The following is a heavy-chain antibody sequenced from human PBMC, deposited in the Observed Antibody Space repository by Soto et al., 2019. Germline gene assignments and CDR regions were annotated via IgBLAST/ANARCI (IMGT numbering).Heavy chain of an antibody. CDR2: ITESGDTT. CDR3: AKDPVDDYDDYGRYLKRDFDY. J-gene: IGHJ4*02. Sequence: PGGSLRLSCVASGFSFSTYAMNWVRQAPGKGLEWVSGITESGDTTYYADSVKGRFTVSRDSSKNTLYLQMNSLRAEDTAVYYCAKDPVDDYDDYGRYLKRDFDYWGQGTLDTVSS. CDR1: GFSFSTYA. D-gene: IGHD4-17*01. V-gene: IGHV3-23*01.